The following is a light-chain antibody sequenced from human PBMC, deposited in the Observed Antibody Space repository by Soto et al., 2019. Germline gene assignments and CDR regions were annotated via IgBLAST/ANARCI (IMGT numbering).Light chain of an antibody. J-gene: IGLJ2*01. CDR2: DTS. CDR1: TGAVTSNHH. Sequence: QAVVTQEPSLTVSPGGTVTLTCGSSTGAVTSNHHPYWFQQKAGQAPRTLIYDTSNKHSWTPARFSGSLLGDKAALTLSGAQPEDEAQYYCLLYYNAARVFGGGTKVTFL. CDR3: LLYYNAARV. V-gene: IGLV7-46*01.